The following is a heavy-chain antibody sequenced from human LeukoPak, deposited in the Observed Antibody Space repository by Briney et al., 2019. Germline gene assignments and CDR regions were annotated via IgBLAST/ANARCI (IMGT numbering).Heavy chain of an antibody. CDR2: IRYDGSNK. CDR3: ARDTGGENYDFWSGYYGKYYYYYYMDV. CDR1: GFTFSSYG. J-gene: IGHJ6*03. V-gene: IGHV3-30*02. Sequence: SGGSLRLSCAASGFTFSSYGMHWVRQAPGKGLEWVAFIRYDGSNKYYADSVKGRFTISRDNSKNTLYLQMNSLRAEDTAVYYCARDTGGENYDFWSGYYGKYYYYYYMDVWGKGTTVTVSS. D-gene: IGHD3-3*01.